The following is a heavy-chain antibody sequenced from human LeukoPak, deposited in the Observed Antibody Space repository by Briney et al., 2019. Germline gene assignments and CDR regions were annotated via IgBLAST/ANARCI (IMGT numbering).Heavy chain of an antibody. CDR1: GGSISSYY. CDR3: AKFTVVRGVTRVNAFDI. V-gene: IGHV4-59*01. J-gene: IGHJ3*02. Sequence: PSETLSLTCTVSGGSISSYYWSWIRQPPGKGLEWIGYIYYSGSTNYNPSLKSRVTISVDTSKNQFSLKLSSVTAADTAVYYCAKFTVVRGVTRVNAFDIWGQGTMVTVSS. D-gene: IGHD3-10*01. CDR2: IYYSGST.